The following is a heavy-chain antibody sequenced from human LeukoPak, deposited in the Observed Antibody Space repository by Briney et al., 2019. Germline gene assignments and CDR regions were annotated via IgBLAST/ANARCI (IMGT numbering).Heavy chain of an antibody. J-gene: IGHJ4*02. CDR3: AKESYSGYSGYDPNFDY. Sequence: GGSLRLSCAASGFTFSSCAMSWVRQAPGKGLECVSTISGTGGSTYYADSVKGRFTISRDNSKNTLYLQMSSLRAEDTAVYYCAKESYSGYSGYDPNFDYWGQGTLVTVSS. CDR1: GFTFSSCA. D-gene: IGHD5-12*01. CDR2: ISGTGGST. V-gene: IGHV3-23*01.